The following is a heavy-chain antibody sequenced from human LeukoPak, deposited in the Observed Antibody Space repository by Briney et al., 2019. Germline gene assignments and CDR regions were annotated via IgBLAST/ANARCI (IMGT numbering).Heavy chain of an antibody. V-gene: IGHV1-24*01. CDR1: GDTLTELS. D-gene: IGHD3-10*01. CDR3: ATLPRGHLFDS. J-gene: IGHJ4*02. CDR2: FVPEDGET. Sequence: ASVKVSCKLSGDTLTELSMHWVRQSPGKGLEWMGGFVPEDGETIYAQKFQGRVTMTEDTSTDTAYMELSSRRSDDTAVYFCATLPRGHLFDSWGQGTLVTVSS.